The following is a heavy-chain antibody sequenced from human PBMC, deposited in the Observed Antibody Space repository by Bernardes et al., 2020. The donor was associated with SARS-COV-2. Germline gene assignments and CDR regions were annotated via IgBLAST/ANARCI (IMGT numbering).Heavy chain of an antibody. CDR2: INPNSGGT. Sequence: ASVKVSCKASGYTFTGYYIHWVRQAPGQGLEWMGWINPNSGGTNYAQKLQGRVTMTRDTSISTAYMEVSRLRSDDTAVYYCALPPTNYCRYGMDVWGPGTTVTVSS. D-gene: IGHD2-15*01. CDR3: ALPPTNYCRYGMDV. V-gene: IGHV1-2*02. CDR1: GYTFTGYY. J-gene: IGHJ6*02.